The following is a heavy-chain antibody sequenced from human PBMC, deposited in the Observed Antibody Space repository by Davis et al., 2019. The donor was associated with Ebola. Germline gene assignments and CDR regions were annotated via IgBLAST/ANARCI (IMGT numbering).Heavy chain of an antibody. CDR3: ARVNVVAAGSFDF. D-gene: IGHD6-13*01. J-gene: IGHJ4*02. CDR2: ISWNGGSK. Sequence: GGSLRLSCVASGFTFDDYGMHWVRQTPEKGLEWVSGISWNGGSKDYADSVKGRFTISRDNAKNSLYLQMNSLTSEDTALYYCARVNVVAAGSFDFWGQGTRVTVSA. CDR1: GFTFDDYG. V-gene: IGHV3-9*01.